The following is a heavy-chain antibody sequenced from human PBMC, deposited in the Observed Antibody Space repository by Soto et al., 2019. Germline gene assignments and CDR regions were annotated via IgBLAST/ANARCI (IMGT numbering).Heavy chain of an antibody. J-gene: IGHJ4*02. V-gene: IGHV3-23*01. CDR3: ARSAYYYDSSDYSYAYYFDY. CDR1: GFTFSSYA. CDR2: VSGSGVNT. D-gene: IGHD3-22*01. Sequence: WGSLRLSCAASGFTFSSYAIILFRQAPFKWLEWVSFVSGSGVNTFYADSVKGRFTISRDNSKNTLYLQMNSLRVEDTAVYYCARSAYYYDSSDYSYAYYFDYWGQGTLVTVSS.